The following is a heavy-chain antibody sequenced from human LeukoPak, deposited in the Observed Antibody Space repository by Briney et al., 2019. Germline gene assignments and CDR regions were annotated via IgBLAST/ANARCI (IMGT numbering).Heavy chain of an antibody. CDR1: GGSFSGYY. CDR2: INHSGST. Sequence: SETLSLTCAVYGGSFSGYYWSWIRQPPGKGLEWIGEINHSGSTNYNPSLKSRVTISVDTSKNQFSLKLSSVTAADTAVYYCARTSLLCSSTSCPPWYWGQGTLVTVSS. CDR3: ARTSLLCSSTSCPPWY. V-gene: IGHV4-34*01. D-gene: IGHD2-2*01. J-gene: IGHJ4*02.